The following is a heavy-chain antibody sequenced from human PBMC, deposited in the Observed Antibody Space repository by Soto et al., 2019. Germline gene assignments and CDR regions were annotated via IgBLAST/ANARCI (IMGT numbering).Heavy chain of an antibody. CDR3: TTGRYGSSLYFDS. J-gene: IGHJ4*02. V-gene: IGHV3-15*01. Sequence: EVQLVESGGDLVKPGGSLRVSCAASGITFSNAWMTWVRQAPGKGLEWVGRIKSKIDGGTTDYGVPVKGRFTISRDDSKNTLYLQMNSLKTDDTAVYYCTTGRYGSSLYFDSWGQGTLVTVSS. CDR2: IKSKIDGGTT. D-gene: IGHD6-6*01. CDR1: GITFSNAW.